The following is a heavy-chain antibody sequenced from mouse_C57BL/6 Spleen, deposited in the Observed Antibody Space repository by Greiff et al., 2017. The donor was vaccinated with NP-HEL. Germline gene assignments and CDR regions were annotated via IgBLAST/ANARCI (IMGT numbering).Heavy chain of an antibody. J-gene: IGHJ1*03. D-gene: IGHD2-3*01. CDR1: GFSLTSYG. Sequence: QVQLQQSGPGLVAPSQSLSITCTVSGFSLTSYGVHWVRQPPGKGLEWLVVIWSDGSTTYNSALNSRLSISKDNSKSQVFLKMNSLQTDDTAMYYCARHDDGYYWYFDVWGTGTTVTVSS. CDR2: IWSDGST. CDR3: ARHDDGYYWYFDV. V-gene: IGHV2-6-1*01.